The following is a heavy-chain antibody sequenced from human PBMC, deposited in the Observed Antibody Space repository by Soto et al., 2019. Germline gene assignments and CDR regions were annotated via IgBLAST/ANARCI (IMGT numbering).Heavy chain of an antibody. V-gene: IGHV3-21*01. Sequence: EVQLVESGGGLVTPGGSLRLSCAASGFTFSSYSMNWVRQAPGKGLEWVSSITIGGNYIYYADSVQGRFTISRDNAKNSLYLQMNSLRVEDTAVYYCARDPTVAYYFDCWGQGTLVTVS. CDR2: ITIGGNYI. CDR3: ARDPTVAYYFDC. D-gene: IGHD4-4*01. CDR1: GFTFSSYS. J-gene: IGHJ4*02.